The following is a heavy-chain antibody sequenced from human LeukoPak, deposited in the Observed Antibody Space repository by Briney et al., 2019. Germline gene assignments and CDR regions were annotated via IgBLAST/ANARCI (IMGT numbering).Heavy chain of an antibody. CDR2: ISAYNGNT. J-gene: IGHJ5*02. D-gene: IGHD1-26*01. CDR1: GYTFTSYG. Sequence: ASVKVSCKASGYTFTSYGISWVRQAPGQGLEWMGWISAYNGNTNYAQKLQGRVTMTTDTSTSTAYMELRSLRSDDPAVYYCARLIPQKWELPGKWFDPWGQGTLVTVSS. V-gene: IGHV1-18*01. CDR3: ARLIPQKWELPGKWFDP.